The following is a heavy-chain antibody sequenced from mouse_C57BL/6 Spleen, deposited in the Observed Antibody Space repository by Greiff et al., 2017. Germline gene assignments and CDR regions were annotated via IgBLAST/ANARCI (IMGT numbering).Heavy chain of an antibody. V-gene: IGHV5-4*03. Sequence: EVKLVESGGGLVKPGGSLKLSCAASGFTFSSYAMSWVRQTPEKRLEWVATISDGGSYTYYPDNVKGRFTISRDNAKNNLYLQMSHLKSEDTAMYYCARGGYDYDESYWYFDVWGTGTTVTVSS. CDR2: ISDGGSYT. CDR3: ARGGYDYDESYWYFDV. J-gene: IGHJ1*03. CDR1: GFTFSSYA. D-gene: IGHD2-4*01.